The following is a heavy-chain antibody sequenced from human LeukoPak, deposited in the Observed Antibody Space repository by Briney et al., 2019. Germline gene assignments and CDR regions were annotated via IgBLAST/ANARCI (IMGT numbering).Heavy chain of an antibody. V-gene: IGHV1-8*01. CDR1: GYTFTSYD. CDR2: MNPSSGNT. CDR3: ARAMTTVIGWFDP. D-gene: IGHD4-17*01. J-gene: IGHJ5*02. Sequence: ASVKVSCKASGYTFTSYDINWVRQATGQGLEWMGWMNPSSGNTCYAQKFQGRVTMTRNTSISTAYMELSSLRSEDTAVYYCARAMTTVIGWFDPWGQGTLVTVSS.